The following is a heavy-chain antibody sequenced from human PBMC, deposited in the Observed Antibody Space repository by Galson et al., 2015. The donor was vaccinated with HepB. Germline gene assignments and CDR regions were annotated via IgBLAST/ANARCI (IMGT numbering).Heavy chain of an antibody. Sequence: SLRLSCAGSGFIFRNYWMHWVRQAPGKGLVWVSRINPDGSDTTYADSMKGRFTISRDNVRNTLYLQMNSLRAEDTSVYYCVRLGGLELVWGQGTLVTVSS. CDR1: GFIFRNYW. J-gene: IGHJ4*02. D-gene: IGHD1-7*01. CDR2: INPDGSDT. V-gene: IGHV3-74*01. CDR3: VRLGGLELV.